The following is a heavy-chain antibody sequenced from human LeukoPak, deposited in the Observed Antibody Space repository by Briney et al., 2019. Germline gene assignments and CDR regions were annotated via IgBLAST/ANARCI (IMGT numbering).Heavy chain of an antibody. V-gene: IGHV3-15*01. CDR1: GFTFSNAW. J-gene: IGHJ4*02. CDR3: TTDPREEPSFDY. Sequence: PGGSLRLSCAASGFTFSNAWMSWVRQAPGKGLEWVGRIKSKTDGGTTDYAAPVKGGFTISRDDSKNTLYLQMNSLKTEDTAVYYCTTDPREEPSFDYWGQGTLVTVSS. D-gene: IGHD1-26*01. CDR2: IKSKTDGGTT.